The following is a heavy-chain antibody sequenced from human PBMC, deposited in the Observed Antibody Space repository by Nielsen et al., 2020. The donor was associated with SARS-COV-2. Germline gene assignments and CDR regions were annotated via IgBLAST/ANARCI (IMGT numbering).Heavy chain of an antibody. CDR2: ISSSSSYT. D-gene: IGHD6-19*01. CDR3: ARRIAVAGDFDY. V-gene: IGHV3-11*03. Sequence: GESLKISCAASGFTFSDYYNSWIRHAPGKGLEWVSYISSSSSYTNYDDSVKGRFTISRDNAKNSLYLQMNSLRAEDTAVYYCARRIAVAGDFDYWGQGTLVTVSS. J-gene: IGHJ4*02. CDR1: GFTFSDYY.